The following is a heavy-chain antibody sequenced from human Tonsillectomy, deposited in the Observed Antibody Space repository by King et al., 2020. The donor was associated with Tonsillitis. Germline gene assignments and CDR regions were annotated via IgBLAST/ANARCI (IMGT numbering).Heavy chain of an antibody. J-gene: IGHJ4*02. D-gene: IGHD3-22*01. CDR3: ATDLYNNYYDSTGFFDF. CDR2: ISFDESNK. CDR1: GFTFSTYP. Sequence: VQLVESGRGVVQPGRSLRLSCAASGFTFSTYPMHWVRRAPGRGLEWVAVISFDESNKYYADSVKGRFTVSRDNSKNTLYLQMHSLGAEDTAVYYCATDLYNNYYDSTGFFDFWGQGTLVTVSS. V-gene: IGHV3-30*04.